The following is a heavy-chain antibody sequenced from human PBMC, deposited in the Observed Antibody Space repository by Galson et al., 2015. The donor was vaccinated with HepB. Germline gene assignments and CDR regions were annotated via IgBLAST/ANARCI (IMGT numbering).Heavy chain of an antibody. CDR1: GGSISSYY. CDR3: ASTIVATTYFDY. CDR2: IYYSGST. J-gene: IGHJ4*02. V-gene: IGHV4-59*01. D-gene: IGHD5-12*01. Sequence: ETLSLTCTVSGGSISSYYWSWIRQPPGKGLEWIGYIYYSGSTNYNPSLKSRVTISVDTSKNQFSLKLSSVTAADTAVYYCASTIVATTYFDYWGQGTLVTVSS.